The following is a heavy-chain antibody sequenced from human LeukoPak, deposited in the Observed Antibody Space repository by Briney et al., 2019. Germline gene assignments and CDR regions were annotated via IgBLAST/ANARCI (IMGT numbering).Heavy chain of an antibody. V-gene: IGHV3-21*01. D-gene: IGHD3-10*01. CDR2: ISSSSSYI. CDR1: GFTFSSYS. CDR3: ASIPYTVVRGVNYFDY. Sequence: GGSLRLSCAASGFTFSSYSMNWVRQAPGKGLEWVSSISSSSSYIYYADSVKGQFTISRDNAKNSLYLQMNSLRAEDTAVYYCASIPYTVVRGVNYFDYWGQGTLVTVSS. J-gene: IGHJ4*02.